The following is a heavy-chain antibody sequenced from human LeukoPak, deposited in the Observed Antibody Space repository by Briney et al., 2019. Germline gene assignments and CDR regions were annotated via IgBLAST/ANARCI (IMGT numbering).Heavy chain of an antibody. CDR2: IRYDGSNK. CDR1: GFTFSSYG. J-gene: IGHJ6*03. CDR3: AKCYQLLSRASYYYYYMDV. Sequence: GGSLRLSCAASGFTFSSYGMHWVRQAPGKGLEWVAFIRYDGSNKYYADSVKGRFTISRDNSKNTLYLQMNSLRAEDTAVYYCAKCYQLLSRASYYYYYMDVWGKGTTVTVSS. D-gene: IGHD2-2*01. V-gene: IGHV3-30*02.